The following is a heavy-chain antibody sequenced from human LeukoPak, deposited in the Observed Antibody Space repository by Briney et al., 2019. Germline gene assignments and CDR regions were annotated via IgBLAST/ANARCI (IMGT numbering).Heavy chain of an antibody. D-gene: IGHD5-24*01. V-gene: IGHV4-59*08. CDR3: ARRDSWGLSGNAFDV. J-gene: IGHJ3*01. Sequence: SETLSLTCTVSGGSISTYYWSWIRQPPGKGLEWIGYIYYTGSTNYNPSLKSRVTISVDTSKTQFSLKPSSVTAADTAVYYCARRDSWGLSGNAFDVWGQGTMVTVSS. CDR2: IYYTGST. CDR1: GGSISTYY.